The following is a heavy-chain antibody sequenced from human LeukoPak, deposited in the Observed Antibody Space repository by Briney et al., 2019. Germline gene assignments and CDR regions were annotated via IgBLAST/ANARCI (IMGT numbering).Heavy chain of an antibody. Sequence: SQTLSLTCTVSGGSISSGGYYWSWIRQHPGKGLEWIGYIYYTGSTYYNPSLKSRVTISVDTSKNQFSLKLNSVTAADTAVYYCARSKQQPHYFDYWGQGTLVTVSS. CDR2: IYYTGST. CDR1: GGSISSGGYY. CDR3: ARSKQQPHYFDY. D-gene: IGHD6-13*01. V-gene: IGHV4-31*03. J-gene: IGHJ4*02.